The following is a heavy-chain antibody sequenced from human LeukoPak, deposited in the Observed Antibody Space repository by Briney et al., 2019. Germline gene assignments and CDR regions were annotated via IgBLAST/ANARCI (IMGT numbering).Heavy chain of an antibody. D-gene: IGHD3-22*01. J-gene: IGHJ4*02. Sequence: PGGSLRLSCAASGFTFDDYGMSWVRQAPGKGLEWVSGINWNGGSTGYADSVKGRFTISRDNAKNSLYLQMNSLRVEDMALYYCAKDTSTYYYDSSGFDYWGQGTLVTVSS. CDR1: GFTFDDYG. CDR2: INWNGGST. CDR3: AKDTSTYYYDSSGFDY. V-gene: IGHV3-20*04.